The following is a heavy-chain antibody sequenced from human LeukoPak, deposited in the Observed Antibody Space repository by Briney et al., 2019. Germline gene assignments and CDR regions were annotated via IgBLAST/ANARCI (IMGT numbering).Heavy chain of an antibody. CDR1: GGTLSNHA. CDR3: ASSVNWGSPHYWYFDL. V-gene: IGHV1-69*05. Sequence: GASVKVSCKASGGTLSNHAVSWVRQAPGQGLEWMGRIIPVSGTTNYAQKFQGRVTITTDESTSTVYMDLSSLRSEDTAVYFCASSVNWGSPHYWYFDLWGRGTLVAVSS. D-gene: IGHD7-27*01. J-gene: IGHJ2*01. CDR2: IIPVSGTT.